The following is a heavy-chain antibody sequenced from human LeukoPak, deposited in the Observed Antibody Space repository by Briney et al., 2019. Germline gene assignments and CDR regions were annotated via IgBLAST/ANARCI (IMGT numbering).Heavy chain of an antibody. J-gene: IGHJ4*02. CDR3: ARGYYDILTGYLPPDY. V-gene: IGHV3-23*01. D-gene: IGHD3-9*01. CDR2: ISGSGDST. CDR1: GFTVSSNS. Sequence: PGGSLRLSCTVSGFTVSSNSMSWVRQAPGKGLEWVSSISGSGDSTYYADSVKGRFTISRDNSKNTLYLQMNSLRAEDTAVYYCARGYYDILTGYLPPDYWGQGTLVTVSS.